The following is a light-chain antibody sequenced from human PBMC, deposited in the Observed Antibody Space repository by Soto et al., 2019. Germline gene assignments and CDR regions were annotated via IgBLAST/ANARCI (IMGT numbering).Light chain of an antibody. Sequence: DVEMTQSPSTLPTSIGDRVTINCRASQNVSNWLAWYQQKPWKAPKLLIYKASRLESGVPSRFSASGSGTDFTLTITSLQSDDFATYFCQHYSKESTFGQGTKLEIK. CDR1: QNVSNW. V-gene: IGKV1-5*03. CDR3: QHYSKEST. CDR2: KAS. J-gene: IGKJ2*01.